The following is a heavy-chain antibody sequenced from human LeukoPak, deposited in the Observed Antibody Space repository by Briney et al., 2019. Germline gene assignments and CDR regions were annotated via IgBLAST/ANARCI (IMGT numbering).Heavy chain of an antibody. J-gene: IGHJ4*02. Sequence: SETLSLTCTVSGGSVGSRAYYWSWIRQPAGKGLEYIGRIYTDGSSNHNPSLKSRVSISMDRSNNQFSLILMSVTAADTGVYYCASEDLAVAGNFYYWGQGALVPVSS. V-gene: IGHV4-61*02. CDR1: GGSVGSRAYY. CDR3: ASEDLAVAGNFYY. CDR2: IYTDGSS. D-gene: IGHD6-19*01.